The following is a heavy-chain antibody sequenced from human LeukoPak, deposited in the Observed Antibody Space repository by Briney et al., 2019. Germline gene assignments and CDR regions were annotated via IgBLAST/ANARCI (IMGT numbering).Heavy chain of an antibody. CDR1: GGSISGYY. J-gene: IGHJ4*02. D-gene: IGHD5/OR15-5a*01. CDR3: AKDTSASGLRFFDY. Sequence: LSLTCNVSGGSISGYYWSWVRQAPGKGLEWVSGISWNSGSIGYADSVKGRFTISRDNAKNSLYLQMNSLRAEDTALYYCAKDTSASGLRFFDYWGQGTLVTVSS. CDR2: ISWNSGSI. V-gene: IGHV3-9*01.